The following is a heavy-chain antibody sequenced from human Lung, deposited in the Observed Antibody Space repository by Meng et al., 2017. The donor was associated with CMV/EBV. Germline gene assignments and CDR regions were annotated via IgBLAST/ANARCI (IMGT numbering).Heavy chain of an antibody. CDR1: GFTFDTYG. CDR2: IRHDGSNK. V-gene: IGHV3-30*02. CDR3: AKDQLLFGGPNAYFDD. D-gene: IGHD3-16*01. Sequence: GGSLRLXXAASGFTFDTYGMHWVRQAPGKGLEWLAFIRHDGSNKFYGDSVKGRFTVSRDNSKNTLYLQMNSLGAEETAIYYCAKDQLLFGGPNAYFDDWGQGTLVXVSS. J-gene: IGHJ4*02.